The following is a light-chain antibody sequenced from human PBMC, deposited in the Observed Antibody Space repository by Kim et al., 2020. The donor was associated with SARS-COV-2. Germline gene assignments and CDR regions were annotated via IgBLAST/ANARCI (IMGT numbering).Light chain of an antibody. CDR2: EDS. CDR3: QAWDSGTAV. CDR1: KLGDKY. Sequence: SYELTQPPSVSVSPGQTASITCSGDKLGDKYTCWYRQKPGQSPVLVIYEDSKRPSGIPERFSGSNSGNTATLTISGTQAMDEADYYCQAWDSGTAVFGGGTHLTVL. V-gene: IGLV3-1*01. J-gene: IGLJ2*01.